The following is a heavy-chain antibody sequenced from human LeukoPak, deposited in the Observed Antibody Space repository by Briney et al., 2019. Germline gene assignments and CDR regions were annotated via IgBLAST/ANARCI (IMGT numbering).Heavy chain of an antibody. V-gene: IGHV3-48*03. J-gene: IGHJ5*02. CDR2: ISSSGSII. D-gene: IGHD5-12*01. CDR3: ASPDSGT. Sequence: GGSLRLSCAASGFTFSSYEMNWVRQAPGKGLEWVSHISSSGSIIYYADSVKGRFTISRDNAKNSLYLQMNSLRGEDTALYYCASPDSGTWGQGTLVTVSS. CDR1: GFTFSSYE.